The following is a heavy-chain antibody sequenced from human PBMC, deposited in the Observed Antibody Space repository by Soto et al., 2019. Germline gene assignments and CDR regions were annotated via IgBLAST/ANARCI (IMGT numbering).Heavy chain of an antibody. J-gene: IGHJ6*02. D-gene: IGHD6-13*01. CDR2: IYYSGST. CDR1: GGSISSSSYY. V-gene: IGHV4-39*01. Sequence: SETLSLTCTVSGGSISSSSYYWGWIRQPPGKGLEWIGSIYYSGSTYYNPSLKSRVTKSVDTTKNKLSLKQSSVTAADTAVYYCARLKVAAAGTNYYYYGMDVWGQGTTVS. CDR3: ARLKVAAAGTNYYYYGMDV.